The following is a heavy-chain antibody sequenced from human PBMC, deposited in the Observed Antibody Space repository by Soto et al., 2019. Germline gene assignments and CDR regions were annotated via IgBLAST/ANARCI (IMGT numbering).Heavy chain of an antibody. D-gene: IGHD6-6*01. CDR2: ISGSGGST. CDR1: GCTFSSYA. V-gene: IGHV3-23*01. CDR3: AKCRGYSSSAPGDY. Sequence: EVQLLESGGGLVQPGGSLRLSCGASGCTFSSYAMSWVRQAPGKGLEWVSAISGSGGSTYYADSVKGRFTISRDNSKNTLYLQMNSLRAEDTAVYYCAKCRGYSSSAPGDYWGQGTLVTVSS. J-gene: IGHJ4*02.